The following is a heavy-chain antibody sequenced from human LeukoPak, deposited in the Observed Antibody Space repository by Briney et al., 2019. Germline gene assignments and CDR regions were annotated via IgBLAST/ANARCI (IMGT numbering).Heavy chain of an antibody. CDR3: AKDTSIGRYCTNGVCSPFDY. Sequence: GGSQRLSCAASGFTFSSYAMSWVRQAPGKGLEWVSAISDSGGSTYDADSVKGRFTISRDNSKNTLYLQMNSQRAEDTAVYYCAKDTSIGRYCTNGVCSPFDYWGQGTLVTVSS. D-gene: IGHD2-8*01. J-gene: IGHJ4*02. CDR1: GFTFSSYA. CDR2: ISDSGGST. V-gene: IGHV3-23*01.